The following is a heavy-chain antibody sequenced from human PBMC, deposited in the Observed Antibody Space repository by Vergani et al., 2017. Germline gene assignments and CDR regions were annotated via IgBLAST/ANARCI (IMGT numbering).Heavy chain of an antibody. J-gene: IGHJ6*02. CDR1: GFTFSSYA. CDR2: ISGSGGST. CDR3: AKTGDFWSGYPSHYYYGMDV. D-gene: IGHD3-3*01. Sequence: VQLVESGGGLVQPGGSLRLSCAASGFTFSSYAMSWVRQAPGKGLEWVSAISGSGGSTYYADSVKGRFTISRDNSKNTLYLQMNSLRAEDTAVYYCAKTGDFWSGYPSHYYYGMDVWGQGTTVTVSS. V-gene: IGHV3-23*04.